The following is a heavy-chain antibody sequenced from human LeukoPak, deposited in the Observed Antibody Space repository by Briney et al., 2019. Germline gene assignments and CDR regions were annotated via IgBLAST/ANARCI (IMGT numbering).Heavy chain of an antibody. D-gene: IGHD6-6*01. Sequence: PGGSLRLSCAASGFSFSSYSMNWVRQAPGQGLEWVSYITSTSARMYYADSVKGRFTISRDNAKNSLYLQMNSLRAEDTAVYYCARDTDSSSSLIDYWGQGTLVTVSS. CDR1: GFSFSSYS. V-gene: IGHV3-48*04. J-gene: IGHJ4*02. CDR3: ARDTDSSSSLIDY. CDR2: ITSTSARM.